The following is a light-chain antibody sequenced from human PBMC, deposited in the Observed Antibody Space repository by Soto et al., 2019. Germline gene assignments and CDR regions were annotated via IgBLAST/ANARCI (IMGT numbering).Light chain of an antibody. V-gene: IGLV2-14*01. Sequence: LTQPASVSGSPGQSITISCTGTSSDVGGYNYVSWYQQYPGRVPKLLIYKVSDRPSGISNRFSGSKSGNTASLTISGLQAEDEADYFCTSPTPGSLYVFGPGTKVTVL. CDR2: KVS. CDR1: SSDVGGYNY. CDR3: TSPTPGSLYV. J-gene: IGLJ1*01.